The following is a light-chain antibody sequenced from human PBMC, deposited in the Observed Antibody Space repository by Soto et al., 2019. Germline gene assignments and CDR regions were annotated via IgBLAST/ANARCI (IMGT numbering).Light chain of an antibody. Sequence: EVEMTQSPATLSVSRGERATLSCRASHSISTYLAWYQHKPGQAPRLLIYSASVRATGIPARFSGSGSGTEFTLTISSLQSEDFAVYYCQQYNNWPPTFGQVTIVDIK. CDR2: SAS. CDR3: QQYNNWPPT. V-gene: IGKV3-15*01. CDR1: HSISTY. J-gene: IGKJ1*01.